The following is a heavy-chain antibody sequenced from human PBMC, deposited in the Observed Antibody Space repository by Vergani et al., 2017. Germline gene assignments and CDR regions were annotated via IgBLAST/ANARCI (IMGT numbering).Heavy chain of an antibody. D-gene: IGHD5-18*01. CDR3: ARLNVPYGYLLVDYYYYGMDV. Sequence: EVQLVQSGAEVKKPGESLKISCKGSGYSFTSYWIGWVRQMPGKGLEWMGIIYPGDSDTRYSPSFQGQVTISADKSISTAYLQWSSLKASDTAMYYCARLNVPYGYLLVDYYYYGMDVWGQGTTVTVSS. J-gene: IGHJ6*02. CDR1: GYSFTSYW. V-gene: IGHV5-51*01. CDR2: IYPGDSDT.